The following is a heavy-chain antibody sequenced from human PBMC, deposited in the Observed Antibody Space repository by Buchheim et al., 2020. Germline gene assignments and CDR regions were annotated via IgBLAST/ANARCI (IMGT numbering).Heavy chain of an antibody. Sequence: QPQLQQWGAGPLKPSETLSLTCAVYGGSFSGYFWSWIRQPPGKGLEWIGEINESGGTKYSPSLKSRVTISLDTPKNQFSFRLSSVTAADTAVYYCARYVPGRTHGMDVWGQGTT. J-gene: IGHJ6*02. D-gene: IGHD1-26*01. CDR3: ARYVPGRTHGMDV. CDR2: INESGGT. CDR1: GGSFSGYF. V-gene: IGHV4-34*01.